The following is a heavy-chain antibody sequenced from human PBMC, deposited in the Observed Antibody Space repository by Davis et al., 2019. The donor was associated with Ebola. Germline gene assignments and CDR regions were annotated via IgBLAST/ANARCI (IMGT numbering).Heavy chain of an antibody. CDR3: ARDGQPVAYYYYYDGMDV. V-gene: IGHV3-33*08. D-gene: IGHD6-6*01. CDR1: GFTFSSYG. Sequence: GESLKISCAASGFTFSSYGMHWVRQAPGQVLEWVSVIWYDGSNNYYADSVKGRFTIARDNSKNTLYLQMNSMRAEDTAVYYCARDGQPVAYYYYYDGMDVWGQGTTVTVSS. CDR2: IWYDGSNN. J-gene: IGHJ6*02.